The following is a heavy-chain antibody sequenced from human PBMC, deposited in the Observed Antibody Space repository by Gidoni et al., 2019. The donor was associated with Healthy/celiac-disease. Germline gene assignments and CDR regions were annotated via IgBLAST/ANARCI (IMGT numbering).Heavy chain of an antibody. Sequence: QVTLKESGPVLVKPTENRTRTCTVAGFSLSNARMGVSWIRQPPGKALEWLAHIFSNDEKSYSTSLKSRLTISKDTSKSQVVLTMTNMDPVDTATYYCARVNYYDSSGFDYWGQGTLVTVSS. CDR3: ARVNYYDSSGFDY. V-gene: IGHV2-26*01. D-gene: IGHD3-22*01. CDR2: IFSNDEK. J-gene: IGHJ4*02. CDR1: GFSLSNARMG.